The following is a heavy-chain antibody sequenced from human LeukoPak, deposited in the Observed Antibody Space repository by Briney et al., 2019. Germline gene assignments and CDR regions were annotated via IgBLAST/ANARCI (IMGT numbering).Heavy chain of an antibody. D-gene: IGHD2-15*01. CDR1: GDSVSSNSAA. CDR3: ARGDCSGGSCYLDY. CDR2: TYYRSKWYY. J-gene: IGHJ4*02. Sequence: SQTLSLTCAISGDSVSSNSAAWNWIRQSPSRGLEWLGRTYYRSKWYYDYAVSEKSRITINPDTSKNQFSLQLNSVTPEDTAVYYCARGDCSGGSCYLDYWGQGTLVTVSS. V-gene: IGHV6-1*01.